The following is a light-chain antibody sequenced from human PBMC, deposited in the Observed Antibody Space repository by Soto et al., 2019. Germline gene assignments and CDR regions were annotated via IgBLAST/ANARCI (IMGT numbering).Light chain of an antibody. V-gene: IGKV1-5*01. CDR1: QRISSW. CDR3: QQYNSYPYT. Sequence: DIPMTQSPSTLSASVGDRVTITCRASQRISSWLAWYQQKPGKAPMLRIYDASSLESGIPSRFSGSGSGTEFTLTISSLQPDDFATYYCQQYNSYPYTFGQGTQLEIK. CDR2: DAS. J-gene: IGKJ2*01.